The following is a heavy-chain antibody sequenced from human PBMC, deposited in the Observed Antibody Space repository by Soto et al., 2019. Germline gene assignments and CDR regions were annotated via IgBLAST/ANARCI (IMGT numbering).Heavy chain of an antibody. J-gene: IGHJ5*02. D-gene: IGHD6-13*01. Sequence: PGESLKISCQGSGYSFTNYWVGWVRQIPGRGLEWMGIIHPGDSDTRYSPFFQGQVTISADKSISTAYLQWSSLKALDTAMYYCARHNRYSSTWFEGWFDPWGQGTLVTVSS. CDR1: GYSFTNYW. V-gene: IGHV5-51*01. CDR2: IHPGDSDT. CDR3: ARHNRYSSTWFEGWFDP.